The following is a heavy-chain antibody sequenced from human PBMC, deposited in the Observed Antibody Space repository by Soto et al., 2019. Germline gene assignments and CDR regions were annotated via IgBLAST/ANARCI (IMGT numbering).Heavy chain of an antibody. Sequence: GASVKVSCKASGGTFSSYAISWVRQAPGQGLEWMGGIIPIFGTANYAQKFQGRVTITADESTSTAYMELSSLRSEDTAVYYFAISGSAMVNFLFDSWGQGTLVTVS. CDR3: AISGSAMVNFLFDS. CDR1: GGTFSSYA. J-gene: IGHJ5*01. CDR2: IIPIFGTA. V-gene: IGHV1-69*13. D-gene: IGHD5-18*01.